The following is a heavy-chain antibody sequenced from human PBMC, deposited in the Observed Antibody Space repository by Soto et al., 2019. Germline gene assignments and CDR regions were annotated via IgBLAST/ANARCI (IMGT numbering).Heavy chain of an antibody. CDR1: GGTFSSYA. V-gene: IGHV1-69*06. CDR2: IIAIFGTA. D-gene: IGHD5-18*01. Sequence: QVQLVQSGAEVQKPGSSVKVSCKASGGTFSSYAISWVRQAPGQGLEWMGGIIAIFGTANYAQKFQGRVTITADKSTSTAYMELSSLRSEDTTVYYCAFRRPVDTAMVDFDYWGQGTLVTVSS. CDR3: AFRRPVDTAMVDFDY. J-gene: IGHJ4*02.